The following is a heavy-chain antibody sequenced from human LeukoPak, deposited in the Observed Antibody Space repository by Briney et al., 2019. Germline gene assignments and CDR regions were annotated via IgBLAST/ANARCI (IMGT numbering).Heavy chain of an antibody. V-gene: IGHV3-33*01. Sequence: PGRSLRLSCAASGFTFSSNGMHWVRQAPGKGLEWVAVVWVDGSNKYYADSVKGRFTISRDNSKNTLYLQMNSLRAEDTAVYYCAREYGSVLGDYWGQGTLVTVSS. CDR3: AREYGSVLGDY. D-gene: IGHD3-10*01. CDR1: GFTFSSNG. CDR2: VWVDGSNK. J-gene: IGHJ4*02.